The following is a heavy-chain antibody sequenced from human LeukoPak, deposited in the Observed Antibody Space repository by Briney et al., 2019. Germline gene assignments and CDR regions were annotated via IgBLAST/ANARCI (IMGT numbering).Heavy chain of an antibody. CDR2: IYYSGST. D-gene: IGHD1-26*01. CDR1: GGSISSSSYY. J-gene: IGHJ4*02. CDR3: ARHQTSGTYYAPFDY. Sequence: SETLSPTCTVSGGSISSSSYYWGWIRQPPGKGLEWIGSIYYSGSTYYNPSLKSRVTMSVDTSKNQFSLKLSSVTAADTAVYYCARHQTSGTYYAPFDYWGQGTLVTVSS. V-gene: IGHV4-39*01.